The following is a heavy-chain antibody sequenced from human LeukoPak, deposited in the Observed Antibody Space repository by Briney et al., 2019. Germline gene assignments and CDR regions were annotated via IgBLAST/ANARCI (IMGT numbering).Heavy chain of an antibody. CDR3: VEDDYGAY. J-gene: IGHJ4*02. CDR2: IYYSGST. Sequence: SETLSLTCTVSGGSISSYYWSWIRQPPGKGLEWIGYIYYSGSTNYNPSLKSRVTISVDTSKNQFSLKLSSVTAADTAVYYCVEDDYGAYWGQGTLVLVSS. CDR1: GGSISSYY. V-gene: IGHV4-59*01.